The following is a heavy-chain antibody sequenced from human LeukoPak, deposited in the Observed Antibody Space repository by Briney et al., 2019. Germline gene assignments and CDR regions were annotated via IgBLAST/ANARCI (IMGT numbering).Heavy chain of an antibody. V-gene: IGHV1-69*05. CDR2: SIPIFGTA. D-gene: IGHD6-13*01. CDR1: GGTFSTYS. Sequence: SVKVSCKASGGTFSTYSISWVRQAPAQGLEWMGGSIPIFGTANYAQKFKGRVTITTDESTSTAYMELSSLRSEDTAVYYCARGPEQLVPDYWGQGTLVTVSS. CDR3: ARGPEQLVPDY. J-gene: IGHJ4*02.